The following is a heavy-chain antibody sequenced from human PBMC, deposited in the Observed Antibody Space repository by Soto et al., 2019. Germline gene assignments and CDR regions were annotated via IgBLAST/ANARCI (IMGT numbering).Heavy chain of an antibody. CDR2: IIPIFGTT. D-gene: IGHD3-10*01. J-gene: IGHJ4*02. CDR1: GGTFRSYA. CDR3: ARVASNYLNNYFDY. Sequence: GASVKVSCKASGGTFRSYAIIWVRQAPGQWLEWMGGIIPIFGTTHYAQKFLGRVTITADESTSTGYMELSSLRSEDTAVYYCARVASNYLNNYFDYWGQGTLVTVSS. V-gene: IGHV1-69*13.